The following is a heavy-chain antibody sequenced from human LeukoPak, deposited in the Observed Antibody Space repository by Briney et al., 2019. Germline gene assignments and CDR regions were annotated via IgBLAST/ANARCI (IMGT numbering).Heavy chain of an antibody. Sequence: SQTLSLTCTVSGGSISSGDYYWSWIRQPPGKGLEWIGYIYYSGSTYYNPSLESRVTISVDTSKNQFSLKLSSVTAADTAVYYCARIQTKEYYFDYWGQGTLVTVSS. CDR1: GGSISSGDYY. V-gene: IGHV4-30-4*01. D-gene: IGHD1-7*01. CDR3: ARIQTKEYYFDY. CDR2: IYYSGST. J-gene: IGHJ4*02.